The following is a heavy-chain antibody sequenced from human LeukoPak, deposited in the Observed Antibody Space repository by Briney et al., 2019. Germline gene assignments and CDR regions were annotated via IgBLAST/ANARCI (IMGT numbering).Heavy chain of an antibody. J-gene: IGHJ4*02. V-gene: IGHV3-9*01. D-gene: IGHD2-2*01. Sequence: GGSLRLSCAASGFTFDDYAMHWVRQAPGKGLEWVSGISWNRGSIGYADSVKGRFTISRDNAKNSLYLQMNSLRAEDTALYYCAKGRFCSSTSCYRGFDYWGQGTLVTVSS. CDR3: AKGRFCSSTSCYRGFDY. CDR2: ISWNRGSI. CDR1: GFTFDDYA.